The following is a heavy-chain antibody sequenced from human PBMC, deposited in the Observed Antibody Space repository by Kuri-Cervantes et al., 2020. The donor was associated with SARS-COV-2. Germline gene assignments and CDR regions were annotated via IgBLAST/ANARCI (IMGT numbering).Heavy chain of an antibody. D-gene: IGHD3-10*01. Sequence: GGSLRLSCAASGFTFSSYEMNWVRQAPGKGLEWVSYISSSGSTIYYADSVKGRFTISRDNAKNSLYLQMNSLRAEDTAVYYCAKEAYGSGNSYYYGMDVWGQGTTVTVSS. J-gene: IGHJ6*02. CDR2: ISSSGSTI. CDR3: AKEAYGSGNSYYYGMDV. V-gene: IGHV3-48*03. CDR1: GFTFSSYE.